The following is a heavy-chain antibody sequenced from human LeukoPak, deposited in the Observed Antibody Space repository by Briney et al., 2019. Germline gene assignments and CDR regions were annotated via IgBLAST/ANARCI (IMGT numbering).Heavy chain of an antibody. D-gene: IGHD3-3*01. CDR3: ARRLEGVSSYFDY. CDR2: IYYSGST. Sequence: SETLSLTCTVSGGSLSSSSYYWGWIRQPPGKGLEWIGSIYYSGSTYYNPSLKSRVTISVDTSKNQFSLKLSSVTAADTAVYYCARRLEGVSSYFDYWGQGTLVTVSS. V-gene: IGHV4-39*01. J-gene: IGHJ4*02. CDR1: GGSLSSSSYY.